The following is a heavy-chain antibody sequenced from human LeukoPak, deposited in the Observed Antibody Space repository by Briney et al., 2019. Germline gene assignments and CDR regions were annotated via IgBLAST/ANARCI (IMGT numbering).Heavy chain of an antibody. Sequence: VASVKVSCKASGYTFTSYDINWVRQATGQGLEWMGWMNPNSGNTGYAQKFQGRATMTRNTSISTAYMELSSLRSEDTAVYYCARGRGIPYYYYYMDVWGKGTTVTVSS. V-gene: IGHV1-8*01. CDR1: GYTFTSYD. D-gene: IGHD6-13*01. CDR2: MNPNSGNT. J-gene: IGHJ6*03. CDR3: ARGRGIPYYYYYMDV.